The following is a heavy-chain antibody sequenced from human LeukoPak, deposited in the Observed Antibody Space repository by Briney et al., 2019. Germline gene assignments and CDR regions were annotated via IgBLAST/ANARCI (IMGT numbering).Heavy chain of an antibody. CDR1: GGTFNSYA. CDR2: IIPIFGTA. Sequence: SVKVSCKASGGTFNSYAISWVRQAPGQGLEWMGRIIPIFGTANYAQKFQGRVTITTDESTSTAYMELSSLRSEDTAVYYCARDEFRNGGDYWGQGTLVTVSS. D-gene: IGHD4-23*01. J-gene: IGHJ4*02. CDR3: ARDEFRNGGDY. V-gene: IGHV1-69*05.